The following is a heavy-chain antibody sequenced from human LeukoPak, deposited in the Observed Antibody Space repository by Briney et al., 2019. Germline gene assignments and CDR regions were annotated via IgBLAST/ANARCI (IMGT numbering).Heavy chain of an antibody. Sequence: GGSLRLSCSASGFVFSIYTMYWVRQAPGKGPEYVSTISGSGNGGSIYYADSVKGRFTISRDDSKSIVYLQMNGLRSEDTAVYYCVKDFGRVRGTPDSWGQGTLVTVSS. D-gene: IGHD2/OR15-2a*01. CDR3: VKDFGRVRGTPDS. CDR1: GFVFSIYT. J-gene: IGHJ4*02. V-gene: IGHV3-64D*06. CDR2: ISGSGNGGSI.